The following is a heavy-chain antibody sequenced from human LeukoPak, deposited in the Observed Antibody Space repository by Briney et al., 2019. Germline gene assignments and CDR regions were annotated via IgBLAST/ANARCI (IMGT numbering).Heavy chain of an antibody. D-gene: IGHD7-27*01. CDR1: GYTFTTYG. V-gene: IGHV1-18*01. Sequence: ASVKVSCKASGYTFTTYGINWVRQAPGQGLEWMGWISTYDAKTFYAQNFQGRVTLTTDTSTTTAYMEMRSLASDDTAVYYCARDRPRRGPGDHDYWGQGTLVTVSS. CDR3: ARDRPRRGPGDHDY. J-gene: IGHJ4*02. CDR2: ISTYDAKT.